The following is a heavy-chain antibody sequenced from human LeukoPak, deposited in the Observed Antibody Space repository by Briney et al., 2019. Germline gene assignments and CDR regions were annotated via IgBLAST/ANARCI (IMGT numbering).Heavy chain of an antibody. CDR1: GFTFSSYA. Sequence: PGGSLRLSCAASGFTFSSYAMTWVRQAPGKGLEWVSAISTSSDNTYYADSVRGRFTISRDNSKNTLYLQMNSLRADDTAVYYCARKVYHRFDYWGQGTLVTVSS. D-gene: IGHD2-2*01. V-gene: IGHV3-23*01. CDR2: ISTSSDNT. J-gene: IGHJ4*02. CDR3: ARKVYHRFDY.